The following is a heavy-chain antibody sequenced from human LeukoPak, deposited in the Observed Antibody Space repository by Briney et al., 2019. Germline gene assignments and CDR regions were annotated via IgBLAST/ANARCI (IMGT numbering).Heavy chain of an antibody. V-gene: IGHV2-5*01. CDR2: IYWTDDK. J-gene: IGHJ4*02. CDR3: AHSGGHYDYVWGSYRYISYFDY. Sequence: SGPTLVKPTQTLTLTCTFSGFSLSTSGVGVGWSRQPPGKALEWLALIYWTDDKRYSPSLKSRLTITKDTSKNQVVLTMTNMDPVDTATYYCAHSGGHYDYVWGSYRYISYFDYWGQGTLVTVSS. CDR1: GFSLSTSGVG. D-gene: IGHD3-16*02.